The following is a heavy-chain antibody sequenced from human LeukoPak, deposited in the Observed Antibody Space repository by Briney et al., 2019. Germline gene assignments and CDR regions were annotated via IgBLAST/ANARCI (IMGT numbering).Heavy chain of an antibody. D-gene: IGHD1-26*01. CDR1: GFTFSSNW. CDR3: VRDLGGRSGH. Sequence: GGSLRLSCAASGFTFSSNWMHWVRHAPGKGLVWVSRTNEDGSTTNYADSVKGRSTIFRDNAKNTLYLQMNSLRAEDTAVYYCVRDLGGRSGHWGQGTLVTVSS. V-gene: IGHV3-74*01. CDR2: TNEDGSTT. J-gene: IGHJ4*02.